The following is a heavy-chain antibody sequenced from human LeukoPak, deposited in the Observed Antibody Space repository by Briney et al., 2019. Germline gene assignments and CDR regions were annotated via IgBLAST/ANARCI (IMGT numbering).Heavy chain of an antibody. D-gene: IGHD4-17*01. J-gene: IGHJ4*02. CDR2: IKQDGSEK. V-gene: IGHV3-7*03. CDR3: GRGQTTVTN. Sequence: GVSLRLSCAASGFTFSSYWMSWVRQAPGKGLEWVANIKQDGSEKYYVDSVKGRFTISRDNAKNSLYLQMNSLRAEDTAVYFCGRGQTTVTNWGQGTLVTVSS. CDR1: GFTFSSYW.